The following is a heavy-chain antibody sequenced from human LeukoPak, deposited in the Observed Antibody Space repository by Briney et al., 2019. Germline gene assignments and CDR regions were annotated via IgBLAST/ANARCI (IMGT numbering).Heavy chain of an antibody. J-gene: IGHJ4*02. V-gene: IGHV5-51*01. Sequence: GESLKISCKGSGYSFTSYWIGWVRQMPGKGLEWMGIIYPRDSTTRYSPAFEGQVTISVDKSITTAYLQWSSLKASDTAMYYCARRAIIQGTSALDFWGQGTVVIVSS. CDR2: IYPRDSTT. D-gene: IGHD3-3*01. CDR3: ARRAIIQGTSALDF. CDR1: GYSFTSYW.